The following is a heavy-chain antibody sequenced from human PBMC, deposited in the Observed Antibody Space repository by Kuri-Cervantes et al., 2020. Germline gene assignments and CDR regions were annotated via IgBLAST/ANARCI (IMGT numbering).Heavy chain of an antibody. V-gene: IGHV1-2*02. D-gene: IGHD6-13*01. Sequence: GESLKISCAASGFTFSSYAMHWVRQAPGQGLEWMGWINPNSGGTNYAQKFQGRVTMTRDTSISTAYMELSRPRSDDTAVYYCARDRRYSSSWYFDYWGQGTLVTVSS. CDR2: INPNSGGT. CDR3: ARDRRYSSSWYFDY. CDR1: GFTFSSYA. J-gene: IGHJ4*02.